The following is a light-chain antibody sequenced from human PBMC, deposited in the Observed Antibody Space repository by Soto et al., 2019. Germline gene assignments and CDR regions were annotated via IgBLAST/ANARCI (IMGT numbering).Light chain of an antibody. Sequence: EIVLTQSPGILSLSPVERATLSGRASQSVSNDFLAWYQQKPGQAPRLLIYGASTRATDVPDRFSGSGSGADFTLTISRLEPEDFAVYYCQQYGSSPPRTFGQGTKVDIK. V-gene: IGKV3-20*01. CDR2: GAS. CDR3: QQYGSSPPRT. J-gene: IGKJ1*01. CDR1: QSVSNDF.